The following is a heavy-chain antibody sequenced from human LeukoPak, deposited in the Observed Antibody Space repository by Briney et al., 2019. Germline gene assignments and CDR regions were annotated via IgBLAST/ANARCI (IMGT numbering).Heavy chain of an antibody. Sequence: PGGSLRLSCAAPGFTFSSYAMHWVRQAPGKGLEYVSAISSNGGSTYYANSVKGRFTISRDNSKNTLYLQMGSLRAEDMAVYYCARGRGYSYDWGQGTLVTVSS. V-gene: IGHV3-64*01. CDR2: ISSNGGST. J-gene: IGHJ4*02. CDR3: ARGRGYSYD. D-gene: IGHD5-18*01. CDR1: GFTFSSYA.